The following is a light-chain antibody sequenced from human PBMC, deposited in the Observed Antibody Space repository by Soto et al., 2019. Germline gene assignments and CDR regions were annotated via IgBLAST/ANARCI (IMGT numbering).Light chain of an antibody. V-gene: IGLV2-14*01. Sequence: QSALTQPASVSGSPGQSITISCTGASSDVGDYSYVSWYQHHPGQAPELLIYEVSNRPSGVSHRFSGSKSGNTASLTISGLQAEDEADYYCSSFTISRNTVIFGGGTKVTVL. CDR1: SSDVGDYSY. J-gene: IGLJ2*01. CDR2: EVS. CDR3: SSFTISRNTVI.